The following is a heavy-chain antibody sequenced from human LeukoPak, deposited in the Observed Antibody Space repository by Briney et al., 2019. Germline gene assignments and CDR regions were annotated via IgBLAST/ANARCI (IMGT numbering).Heavy chain of an antibody. Sequence: GASVEVSCKASGYTFTSYGINWVRQAPGQGLEWMGWISAYNVNTNYAQKFQCRVTMTTDTSTSTGYMEMRSLRSDDTAVYYCARNGGAVTTEDYYMDVWGKGTTVTVSS. CDR1: GYTFTSYG. J-gene: IGHJ6*03. V-gene: IGHV1-18*01. CDR3: ARNGGAVTTEDYYMDV. D-gene: IGHD4-17*01. CDR2: ISAYNVNT.